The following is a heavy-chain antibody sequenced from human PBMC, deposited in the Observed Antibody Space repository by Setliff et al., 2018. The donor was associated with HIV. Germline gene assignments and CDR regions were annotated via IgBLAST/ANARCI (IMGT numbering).Heavy chain of an antibody. CDR3: TMYGRRPPRQEVNF. D-gene: IGHD2-8*01. V-gene: IGHV3-15*01. J-gene: IGHJ4*01. CDR1: GFVFDDAW. CDR2: IKSRAEGGTA. Sequence: GGSLRLSCVGSGFVFDDAWMTWIRQAPGQGLEWVVRIKSRAEGGTADYNPSVRGRFTISREDSKNTLYLHLNNLKIEDTATYFCTMYGRRPPRQEVNFWGHGTLVTVSS.